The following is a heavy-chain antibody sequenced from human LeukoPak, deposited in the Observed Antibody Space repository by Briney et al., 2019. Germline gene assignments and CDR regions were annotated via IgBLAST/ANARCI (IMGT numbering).Heavy chain of an antibody. V-gene: IGHV1-8*01. CDR2: MNPNSGNT. Sequence: ASVKVSCKASGYTFTSYDINWVRQATGQGLEWMGWMNPNSGNTGYAQKFQGRVTMTRNTSISTAYMELSSLRSEDTAVYYCARVVWEYQLLYGAFDIWGQGTMVTVSS. CDR3: ARVVWEYQLLYGAFDI. CDR1: GYTFTSYD. D-gene: IGHD2-2*02. J-gene: IGHJ3*02.